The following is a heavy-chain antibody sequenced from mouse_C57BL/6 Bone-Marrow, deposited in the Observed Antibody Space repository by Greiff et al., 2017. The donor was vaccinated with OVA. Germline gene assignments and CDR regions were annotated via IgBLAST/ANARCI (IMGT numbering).Heavy chain of an antibody. Sequence: DVMLVESGGGLVQPKGSLKLSCAASGFSFNTYAMNWVRQAPGKGLEWVARIRSKSNNYATYYADSVKDRFTISRDDSESMLYLQMNNLKTEDTAMYYCVRNWDYFDYWGQGTTLTVSS. V-gene: IGHV10-1*01. J-gene: IGHJ2*01. D-gene: IGHD4-1*01. CDR1: GFSFNTYA. CDR3: VRNWDYFDY. CDR2: IRSKSNNYAT.